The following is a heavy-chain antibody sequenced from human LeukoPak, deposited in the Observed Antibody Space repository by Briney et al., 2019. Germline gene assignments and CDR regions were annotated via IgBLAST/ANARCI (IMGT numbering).Heavy chain of an antibody. CDR1: GGSFSGYY. Sequence: PETLSLTCAVYGGSFSGYYWNWIRQPPGKGLEWIGEINHSGSTNYSPPLKSRVTISVDTYKNQFSLNLNSVTAADTAVYFCARGRNHDYWGQGTLVTVSS. V-gene: IGHV4-34*01. CDR2: INHSGST. D-gene: IGHD2/OR15-2a*01. J-gene: IGHJ4*02. CDR3: ARGRNHDY.